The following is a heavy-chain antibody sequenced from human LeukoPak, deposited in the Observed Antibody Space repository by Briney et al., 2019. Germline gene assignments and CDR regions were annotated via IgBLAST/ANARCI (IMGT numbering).Heavy chain of an antibody. CDR1: GYTLTELS. Sequence: ASVRVSCKVSGYTLTELSMHWVRQAPGKGLEWMGGFDPEDGETIYAQKFQGRVTMTEDTSTDTAYMELSSLRSEDTAVYYCARALGGSYRGGFQHWGQGTLVTVSS. D-gene: IGHD1-26*01. J-gene: IGHJ1*01. CDR3: ARALGGSYRGGFQH. CDR2: FDPEDGET. V-gene: IGHV1-24*01.